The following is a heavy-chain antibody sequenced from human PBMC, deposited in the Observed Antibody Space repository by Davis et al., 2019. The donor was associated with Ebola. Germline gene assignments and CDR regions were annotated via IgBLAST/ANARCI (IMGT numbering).Heavy chain of an antibody. J-gene: IGHJ6*02. CDR2: INPSGGST. D-gene: IGHD3-22*01. Sequence: ASVKVSCKASGYTFTSYYMHWVRQAPGQGLEWMGIINPSGGSTSYAQKFQGRVTMTRDTSTSTVYMELSSLRSEDTAVYYCARDLGYYYDSSGYYRHYYYGMDVWGQGTTVTVSS. V-gene: IGHV1-46*01. CDR3: ARDLGYYYDSSGYYRHYYYGMDV. CDR1: GYTFTSYY.